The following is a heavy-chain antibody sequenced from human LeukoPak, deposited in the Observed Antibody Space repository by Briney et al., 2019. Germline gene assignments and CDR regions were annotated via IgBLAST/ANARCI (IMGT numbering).Heavy chain of an antibody. Sequence: GASVKVSCKASGYTFTGYYMHWVRQAPGRGLEWMGWINPNTGGTNHAQKFQGRVTMTRDTSISTAYMELSRLRSDDTAVYYCARQGRGSLLWIFDYWGQGTLVTVSS. V-gene: IGHV1-2*02. CDR1: GYTFTGYY. J-gene: IGHJ4*02. CDR3: ARQGRGSLLWIFDY. CDR2: INPNTGGT. D-gene: IGHD3-10*01.